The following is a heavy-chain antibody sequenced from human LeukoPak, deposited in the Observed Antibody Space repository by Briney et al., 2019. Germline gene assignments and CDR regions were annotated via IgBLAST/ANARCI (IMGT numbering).Heavy chain of an antibody. CDR1: GGTFSSYA. V-gene: IGHV1-69*01. CDR3: ASPQEYTPYYYYGMDV. D-gene: IGHD1-1*01. Sequence: ASVKVSCKASGGTFSSYAISWVRQAPGQGLEWMGGIIPIFGTANYAQKFQGRVTITADESTSTAYVELSSLRSEDTAVYYCASPQEYTPYYYYGMDVWGKGTTVTVSS. CDR2: IIPIFGTA. J-gene: IGHJ6*04.